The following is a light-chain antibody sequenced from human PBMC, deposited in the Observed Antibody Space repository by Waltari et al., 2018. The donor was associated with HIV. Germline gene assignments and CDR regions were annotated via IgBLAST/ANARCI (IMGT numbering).Light chain of an antibody. Sequence: QSVLTQPPSTSGTPGQRVTISCSGGSSNIGSNSVNWYQQFPGTAPKLLIHNNNQRPSGVPDQFSGSKSGTSASLAISGRQSEDEAHYYCAAWDDRLNGLVFGGGTKLTVL. CDR3: AAWDDRLNGLV. V-gene: IGLV1-44*01. CDR1: SSNIGSNS. CDR2: NNN. J-gene: IGLJ2*01.